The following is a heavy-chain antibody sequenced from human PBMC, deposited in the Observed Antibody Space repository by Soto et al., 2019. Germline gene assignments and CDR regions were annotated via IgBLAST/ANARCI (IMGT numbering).Heavy chain of an antibody. V-gene: IGHV3-23*01. D-gene: IGHD3-10*01. Sequence: EVQLLESGGGLVQPGGSLRLSCAAPGFTFNSNAMNWVRQAPGTGLEWVSGISASGGDTEYADSVKGRFTISRDNSKNAQYLQVSGTRAEDTAVYYCAKILVFPFRGRSTTSLRNYHGMDVWGQGTTVTVSS. CDR2: ISASGGDT. CDR3: AKILVFPFRGRSTTSLRNYHGMDV. J-gene: IGHJ6*02. CDR1: GFTFNSNA.